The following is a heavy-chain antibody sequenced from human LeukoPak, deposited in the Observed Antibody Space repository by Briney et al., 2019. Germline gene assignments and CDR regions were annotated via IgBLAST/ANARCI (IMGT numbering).Heavy chain of an antibody. Sequence: NSSETLSLTCTVSGGSISSYYWSWIRQPPGKGLEWIGYIYYSGSTNYNPSLKSRVTISADTSKNQFSLKLSSVTAADTAVYYCASGGDGEAFDYWGQGTLVTVSS. V-gene: IGHV4-59*01. CDR2: IYYSGST. CDR3: ASGGDGEAFDY. D-gene: IGHD5-24*01. J-gene: IGHJ4*02. CDR1: GGSISSYY.